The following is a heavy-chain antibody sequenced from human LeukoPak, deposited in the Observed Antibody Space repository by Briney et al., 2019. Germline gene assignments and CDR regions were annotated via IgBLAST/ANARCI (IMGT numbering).Heavy chain of an antibody. V-gene: IGHV1-69*05. CDR1: GGTFSSYA. CDR2: IIPIFGTA. D-gene: IGHD5-18*01. CDR3: AEGYSYGFSYYYYMDV. J-gene: IGHJ6*03. Sequence: ASVKVSCKASGGTFSSYAISWVRQAPGQGLEWMGGIIPIFGTANYAQKFQGRVTITTDESTSTAYMELSSLRSEDTAVYYCAEGYSYGFSYYYYMDVWGKGTTVTVSS.